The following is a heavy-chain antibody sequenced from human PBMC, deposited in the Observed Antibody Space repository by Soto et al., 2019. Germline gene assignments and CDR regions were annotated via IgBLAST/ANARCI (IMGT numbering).Heavy chain of an antibody. Sequence: ASVKVSCKASGGTFSSYAISCVRQAPGQGLEWMGWMNPNSGKTGYAQKFQGRVTMTRNTSISTAYMELSSLRSEDTAVYYCARGASSGWYTHDAFDIWGQGTMVTVSS. CDR2: MNPNSGKT. V-gene: IGHV1-8*02. D-gene: IGHD6-19*01. J-gene: IGHJ3*02. CDR1: GGTFSSYA. CDR3: ARGASSGWYTHDAFDI.